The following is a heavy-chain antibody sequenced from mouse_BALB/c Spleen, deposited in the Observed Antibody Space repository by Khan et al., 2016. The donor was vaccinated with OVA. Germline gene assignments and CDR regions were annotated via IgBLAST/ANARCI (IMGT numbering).Heavy chain of an antibody. CDR1: GFNIKDTY. CDR2: IDPANGNT. J-gene: IGHJ2*01. D-gene: IGHD2-4*01. V-gene: IGHV14-3*02. Sequence: VQLQQSGAELVKPGASVKLSCTASGFNIKDTYMHWVKQRPEQGLEWIGRIDPANGNTKYDPKFQGKATITADTSSNTAYLQLSSLTSEDTAVYYCASTMITTWDYWGQGTTLTVSS. CDR3: ASTMITTWDY.